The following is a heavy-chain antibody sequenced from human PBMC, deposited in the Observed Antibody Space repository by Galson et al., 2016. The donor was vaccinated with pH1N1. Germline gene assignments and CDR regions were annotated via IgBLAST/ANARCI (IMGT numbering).Heavy chain of an antibody. J-gene: IGHJ5*02. CDR2: INGRGSST. D-gene: IGHD3-10*01. Sequence: VSSINGRGSSTYYADSVKGRFTISRDNSRSTLYLQLSALTVDDTAVYYCAKEGRWYGGNWFDPWGQGTLVTVSS. CDR3: AKEGRWYGGNWFDP. V-gene: IGHV3-23*01.